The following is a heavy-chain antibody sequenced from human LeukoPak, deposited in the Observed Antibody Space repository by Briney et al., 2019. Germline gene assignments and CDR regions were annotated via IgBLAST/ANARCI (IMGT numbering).Heavy chain of an antibody. CDR1: RGSISKYY. D-gene: IGHD6-19*01. J-gene: IGHJ4*02. CDR3: ARGTPGIAVAGFDY. V-gene: IGHV4-59*01. Sequence: SETLSLTCIVSRGSISKYYWSWIRQPPGKGLEWIGYIYYSGSTNYNPSLKSRVTISVDTSKNQFSLKLSSVTAADTAVYYCARGTPGIAVAGFDYWGQGTLVTVSS. CDR2: IYYSGST.